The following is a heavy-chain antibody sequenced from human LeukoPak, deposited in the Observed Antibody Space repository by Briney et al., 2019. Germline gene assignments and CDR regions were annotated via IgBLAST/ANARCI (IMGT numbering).Heavy chain of an antibody. J-gene: IGHJ3*02. CDR3: ARARGGTAPGDI. D-gene: IGHD1-1*01. CDR1: GYTFTSYA. Sequence: ASVKVSCKASGYTFTSYAMHWVRQAPGQRLEWMGWINAGNGNTKYSQKFQGRVTITRDTSASTAYMELSSLRSEDTAVYYCARARGGTAPGDIWGQGTMVAVSS. V-gene: IGHV1-3*01. CDR2: INAGNGNT.